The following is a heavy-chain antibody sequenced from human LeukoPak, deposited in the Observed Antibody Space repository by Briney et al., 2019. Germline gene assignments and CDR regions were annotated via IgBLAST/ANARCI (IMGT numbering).Heavy chain of an antibody. CDR1: GFTFSSYE. CDR2: ISSSGSTI. Sequence: GGSLRLSCAASGFTFSSYEMNWVRQAPGKGLEWVSYISSSGSTIYYADSVKGRFTISRDNAKNSLYLQMNSLRAEDTAVYYCAREYGSGDFDYWGQGTLVTVSS. D-gene: IGHD3-10*01. CDR3: AREYGSGDFDY. J-gene: IGHJ4*02. V-gene: IGHV3-48*03.